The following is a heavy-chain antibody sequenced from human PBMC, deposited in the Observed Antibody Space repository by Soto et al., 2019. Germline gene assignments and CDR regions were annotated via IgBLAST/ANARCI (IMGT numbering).Heavy chain of an antibody. CDR2: ISTSSTYI. V-gene: IGHV3-21*04. CDR3: AKRGQLSWFDP. CDR1: GFTLSAYS. D-gene: IGHD6-13*01. Sequence: PGGSLRLSCAASGFTLSAYSINWVRQTPGKGLEWVSSISTSSTYIYYADSVKGRFTISRDNSKNTLYLQMNSLRAEDTAVYYCAKRGQLSWFDPWGQGTLVTVSS. J-gene: IGHJ5*02.